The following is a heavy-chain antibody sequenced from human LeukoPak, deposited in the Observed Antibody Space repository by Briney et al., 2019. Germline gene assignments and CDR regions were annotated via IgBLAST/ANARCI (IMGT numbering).Heavy chain of an antibody. D-gene: IGHD2-2*01. J-gene: IGHJ4*02. CDR1: GGSISSYY. V-gene: IGHV4-4*07. CDR2: IYTSGST. Sequence: SENLSLTCTVSGGSISSYYWSWIRQPAGKGLEWIGRIYTSGSTNYNPSLKSRVTMSVDTSKNQFSLKLSSVTAADTAVYYCARDYCSSTSCGELDYWGQGTLVTVSS. CDR3: ARDYCSSTSCGELDY.